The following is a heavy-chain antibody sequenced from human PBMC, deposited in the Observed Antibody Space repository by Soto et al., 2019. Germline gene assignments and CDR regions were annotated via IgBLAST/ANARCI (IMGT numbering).Heavy chain of an antibody. CDR2: INAGNGNT. V-gene: IGHV1-3*01. CDR1: GYTFTSYY. Sequence: ASVKVSCKASGYTFTSYYMHWVRQAPGQRLEWMGWINAGNGNTKYSQKFQGRVTITRDTSASTAYMELSSLRSEDTAVYYCARSTRRTEYSSSWYVSYYGMDVWGQGTTVTVSS. D-gene: IGHD6-13*01. CDR3: ARSTRRTEYSSSWYVSYYGMDV. J-gene: IGHJ6*02.